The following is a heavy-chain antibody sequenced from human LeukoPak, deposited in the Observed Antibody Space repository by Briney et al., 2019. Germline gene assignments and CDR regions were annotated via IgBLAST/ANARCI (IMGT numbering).Heavy chain of an antibody. CDR1: GFNVSNHY. D-gene: IGHD3-16*02. CDR3: ARDYVWGSYRFHDAFDI. J-gene: IGHJ3*02. Sequence: PGGSLRLYCAASGFNVSNHYMNWVRQAPGKGLEWVSVIYSGGNTYYADSVKGRFTISRDNFKNTLYLQMNSLRAEDTAVYYCARDYVWGSYRFHDAFDIWGQGTMVTVSS. V-gene: IGHV3-53*01. CDR2: IYSGGNT.